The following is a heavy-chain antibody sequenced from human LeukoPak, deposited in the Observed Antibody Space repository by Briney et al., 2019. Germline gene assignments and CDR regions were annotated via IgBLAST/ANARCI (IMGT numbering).Heavy chain of an antibody. Sequence: GGSLRLSCAASGFTVSSNYMSWVRQAPGKGLEWVSVIYSGGSTYYADSVKGRFTISRDNSKNTLYLQVNSLRAEDTAVYYCARDQGRYFDWLSSPAYYYYGMDVWGQGTTVTVSS. CDR2: IYSGGST. CDR1: GFTVSSNY. J-gene: IGHJ6*02. CDR3: ARDQGRYFDWLSSPAYYYYGMDV. D-gene: IGHD3-9*01. V-gene: IGHV3-66*02.